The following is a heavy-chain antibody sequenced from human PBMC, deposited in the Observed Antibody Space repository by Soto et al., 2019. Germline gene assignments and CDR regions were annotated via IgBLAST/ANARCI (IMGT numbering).Heavy chain of an antibody. CDR1: GFTFSSYW. J-gene: IGHJ4*01. Sequence: EVQLVESGGGLVQPGGSLRLSCAASGFTFSSYWMSWVRQAPGKGLEWVANIKQDGSEKYYVDSVNGRFTISRDNPKHSLYLQLNSLIADDTPVDYCARYFYYDSIYFHYSCHGTLVTVSS. CDR3: ARYFYYDSIYFHY. D-gene: IGHD3-22*01. CDR2: IKQDGSEK. V-gene: IGHV3-7*03.